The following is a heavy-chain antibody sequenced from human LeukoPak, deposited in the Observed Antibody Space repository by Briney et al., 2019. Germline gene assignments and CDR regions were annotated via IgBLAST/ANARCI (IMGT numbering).Heavy chain of an antibody. J-gene: IGHJ4*02. V-gene: IGHV1-2*02. CDR2: INPNRGGT. D-gene: IGHD3-3*01. CDR3: ARGLRITILGLVIPKEYFES. Sequence: GASVKVSCKASGYTFTDYYIHWVRQAPGQGLEWMGWINPNRGGTNYAQKFQGRVTMTRDTSISTAYMELSSLRSDDTAVYYCARGLRITILGLVIPKEYFESWGQGTLVTVSS. CDR1: GYTFTDYY.